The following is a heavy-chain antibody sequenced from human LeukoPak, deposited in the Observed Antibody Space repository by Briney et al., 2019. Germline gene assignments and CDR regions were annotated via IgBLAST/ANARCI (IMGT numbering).Heavy chain of an antibody. CDR3: ARVSGRLERQSDLDY. CDR1: GFTFASYS. Sequence: PGGSLRLSCAASGFTFASYSMNWVRQAPGKGLEWVSSISGDSTYIYNAGSVKGRFTISRDNAQASLYLQMISLRADDTAVYYCARVSGRLERQSDLDYWGQGTLIIVSS. J-gene: IGHJ4*02. CDR2: ISGDSTYI. V-gene: IGHV3-21*01. D-gene: IGHD1-1*01.